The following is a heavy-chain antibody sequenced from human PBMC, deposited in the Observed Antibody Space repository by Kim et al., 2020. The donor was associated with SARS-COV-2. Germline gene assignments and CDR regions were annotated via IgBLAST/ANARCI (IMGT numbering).Heavy chain of an antibody. CDR2: VTCDGTNK. Sequence: GGSLRLSCAASGFTFNSYGMHWVRQGPGKGLEWVAGVTCDGTNKYYADSVKGRFTISRDNAKNTLYLQMNSLKAEDTAVYFCARDGVEYGPGNYYPYYYYGIDTCGPEATLSLSS. CDR3: ARDGVEYGPGNYYPYYYYGIDT. V-gene: IGHV3-33*08. J-gene: IGHJ6*02. D-gene: IGHD3-10*01. CDR1: GFTFNSYG.